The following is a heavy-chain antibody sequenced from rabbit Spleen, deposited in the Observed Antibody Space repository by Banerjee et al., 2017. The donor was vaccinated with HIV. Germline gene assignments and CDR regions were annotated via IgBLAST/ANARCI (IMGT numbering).Heavy chain of an antibody. V-gene: IGHV1S45*01. CDR1: GLDFSSSYW. CDR3: ARDPFASFDL. Sequence: QEQLVESGGDLVQPEGSLTLTCKASGLDFSSSYWIWWVRQAPGKGPEWIACIDTGSSGQTGYATWAKGRFTISKTSSTTVTLQMTSLTAADTATYFCARDPFASFDLWGPGTLVTVS. D-gene: IGHD3-3*01. CDR2: IDTGSSGQT. J-gene: IGHJ4*01.